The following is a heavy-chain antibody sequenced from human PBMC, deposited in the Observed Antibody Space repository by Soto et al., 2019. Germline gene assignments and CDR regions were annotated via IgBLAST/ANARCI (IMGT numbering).Heavy chain of an antibody. J-gene: IGHJ6*01. V-gene: IGHV4-31*03. CDR1: GGSISSGGYY. CDR3: ARGHYSHYNYGMDV. D-gene: IGHD3-10*01. CDR2: IYHSGST. Sequence: SETLSLTCTVSGGSISSGGYYWSRIRQHPGKGLEWIGYIYHSGSTYYNPSLKSRVTISVDTSKNQFSLKLSSVTAADTAVYYCARGHYSHYNYGMDVWGQGTTVTVSS.